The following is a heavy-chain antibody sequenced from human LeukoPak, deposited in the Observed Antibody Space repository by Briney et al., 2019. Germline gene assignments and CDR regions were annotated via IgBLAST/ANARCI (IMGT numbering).Heavy chain of an antibody. V-gene: IGHV3-7*02. Sequence: GGSLRLSCVTSGFTFSSYWMTWVRQAPGKGLEWVANINQDGHEKNYVDSVKGRFTISRDNDKNSLYLQMNSLRDEDTAVYYCASRDYFDYWGQGTLVTVSS. CDR1: GFTFSSYW. J-gene: IGHJ4*02. CDR3: ASRDYFDY. CDR2: INQDGHEK.